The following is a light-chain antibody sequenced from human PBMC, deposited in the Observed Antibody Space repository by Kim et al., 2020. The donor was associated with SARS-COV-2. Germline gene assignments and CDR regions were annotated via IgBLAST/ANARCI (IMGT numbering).Light chain of an antibody. Sequence: GQSITISCTGTSSDVGGYNYVSWYQQHPGKAPKLMIYDVSKRPSGVSNRFSGSKSGNAASLTISGLQAEDEADYYCSSYTNSNTLLFGGGTQLTVL. J-gene: IGLJ3*02. CDR3: SSYTNSNTLL. CDR2: DVS. V-gene: IGLV2-14*04. CDR1: SSDVGGYNY.